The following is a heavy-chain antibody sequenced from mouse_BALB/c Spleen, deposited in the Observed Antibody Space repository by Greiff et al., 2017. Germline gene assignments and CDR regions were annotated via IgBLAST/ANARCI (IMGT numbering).Heavy chain of an antibody. V-gene: IGHV5-12-1*01. CDR2: ISSGGGST. Sequence: EVMLVESGGGLVKPGGSLKLSCAASGFAFSSYDMSWVRQTPEKRLEWVAYISSGGGSTYYPDTVKGRFTISRDNAKNTLHLQMSSLKSEDTAMYYCARQREFDYWGQGTTLTVSS. CDR1: GFAFSSYD. J-gene: IGHJ2*01. CDR3: ARQREFDY.